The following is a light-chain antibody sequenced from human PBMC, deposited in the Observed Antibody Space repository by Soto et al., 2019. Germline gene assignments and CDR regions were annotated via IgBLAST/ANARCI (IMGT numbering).Light chain of an antibody. CDR1: SIDIAPYNY. CDR2: DVN. J-gene: IGLJ1*01. V-gene: IGLV2-11*01. CDR3: CSYAGSYTHYV. Sequence: QSVLTQPASVSGSPGQSLTISCTGTSIDIAPYNYVSWYQQHPGKAPKLIIYDVNKRPSGVPDRFSGSKSGNTASLTISGLQAEDEADYYCCSYAGSYTHYVFGTGTKVTV.